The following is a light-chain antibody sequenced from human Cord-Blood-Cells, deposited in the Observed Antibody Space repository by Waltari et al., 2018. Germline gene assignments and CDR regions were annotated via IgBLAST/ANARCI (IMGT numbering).Light chain of an antibody. V-gene: IGKV1-33*01. CDR2: DAS. Sequence: DIKMTQSPSSLSASVGDRVTITCQASQDISNYFNWYQQKPGKAPKLLIYDASNLETGVPSRFSRSGSGTDFTFTISSLQPEDIATYYCQQYDNLPTFGQGTKLEIK. CDR3: QQYDNLPT. J-gene: IGKJ2*01. CDR1: QDISNY.